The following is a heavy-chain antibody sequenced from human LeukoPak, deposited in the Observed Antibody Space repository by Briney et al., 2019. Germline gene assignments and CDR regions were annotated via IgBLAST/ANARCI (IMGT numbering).Heavy chain of an antibody. Sequence: GESLKISCKGPRHSFHSQWIGWVRQMPGKGLEWMGIIYPDDSDTRYSASFQGQVTISADKSISTAYLQWSSLKASDTAMYYCARQRVQYSSGWYEFDYWGQGTLVTVSS. CDR1: RHSFHSQW. V-gene: IGHV5-51*01. CDR2: IYPDDSDT. CDR3: ARQRVQYSSGWYEFDY. J-gene: IGHJ4*02. D-gene: IGHD6-19*01.